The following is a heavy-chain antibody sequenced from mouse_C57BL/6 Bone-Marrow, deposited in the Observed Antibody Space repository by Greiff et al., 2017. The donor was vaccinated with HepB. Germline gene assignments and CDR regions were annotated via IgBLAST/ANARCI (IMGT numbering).Heavy chain of an antibody. Sequence: QVQLQQPGAELVRPGPSVKLSCKASGYTFTSYWMHWVKQRPGQGLEWIGVIDPSDSYTNYNQKFKGKATLTVDTSSSTAYMQLSSLTSEDSAVYYCARPYLTYYYAMDYWGQGTSVTVSS. CDR2: IDPSDSYT. D-gene: IGHD5-5*01. CDR1: GYTFTSYW. CDR3: ARPYLTYYYAMDY. V-gene: IGHV1-59*01. J-gene: IGHJ4*01.